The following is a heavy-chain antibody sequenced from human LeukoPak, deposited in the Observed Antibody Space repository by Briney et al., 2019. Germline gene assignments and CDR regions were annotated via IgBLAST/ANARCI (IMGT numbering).Heavy chain of an antibody. CDR1: GFTFSTYA. Sequence: GGSLRLSCAASGFTFSTYAMTWVRQAPGKGLQWVSTISGSGGSTYYADSVKGRFTISRDNSKNTLYLQMNSLRAEDTAVYYCAKGLYYYDSSVFFDYWGQGTLVTVSS. CDR2: ISGSGGST. CDR3: AKGLYYYDSSVFFDY. V-gene: IGHV3-23*01. D-gene: IGHD3-22*01. J-gene: IGHJ4*02.